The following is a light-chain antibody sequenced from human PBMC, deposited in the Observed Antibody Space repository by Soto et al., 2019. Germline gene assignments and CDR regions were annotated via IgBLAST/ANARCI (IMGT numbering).Light chain of an antibody. V-gene: IGKV1-6*01. CDR2: AAS. Sequence: AIQMTQAPSSLSASGGDIVTITCRASQGIRNDLGWYQQKPGKAPKLLIYAASSLQSGVPSRFSGSGSGTDFTLTISSLQPEDFATYYCLQDYNYPPTFGQGTTVDIK. J-gene: IGKJ1*01. CDR1: QGIRND. CDR3: LQDYNYPPT.